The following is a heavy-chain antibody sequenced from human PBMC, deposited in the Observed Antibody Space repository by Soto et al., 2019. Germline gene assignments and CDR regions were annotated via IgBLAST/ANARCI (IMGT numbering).Heavy chain of an antibody. V-gene: IGHV1-18*01. CDR1: GYTFTSYG. Sequence: GASVKVSCKASGYTFTSYGISWVRQAPGQGLEWMGWISAYNGNTNYAQKLQGRVTMTTDTSTSTAYMELRSLRSDDTAVYYCARGAYDYVGGSFRFASGGQGPLVPVPS. J-gene: IGHJ4*02. D-gene: IGHD3-16*02. CDR2: ISAYNGNT. CDR3: ARGAYDYVGGSFRFAS.